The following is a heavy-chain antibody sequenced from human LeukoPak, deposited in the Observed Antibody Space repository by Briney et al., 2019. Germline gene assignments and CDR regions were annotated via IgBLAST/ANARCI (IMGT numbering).Heavy chain of an antibody. CDR3: AGLQGHNYYYMDV. CDR1: GGSFSGYY. V-gene: IGHV4-34*01. J-gene: IGHJ6*03. Sequence: PSETLSLTCAVYGGSFSGYYWSWIRQSPGRGLDWIGDINHSGTTNYNPSPKSRLSISVDTSKNQFSLRLTSVTAADTAVYYCAGLQGHNYYYMDVWGEGTTVTVSS. CDR2: INHSGTT.